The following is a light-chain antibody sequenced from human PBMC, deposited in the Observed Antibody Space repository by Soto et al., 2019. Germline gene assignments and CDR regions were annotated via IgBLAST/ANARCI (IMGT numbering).Light chain of an antibody. CDR3: CSYAGSSTVV. J-gene: IGLJ2*01. Sequence: QSALTQPASVSGSPGQSITISCTGTSSDVGSYNLVSWYQQHPGKAPKLMIYEGSKRPSGVSNRCSGSKSGNTASLTISGLQAEDEADYYCCSYAGSSTVVFGGGTKGTVL. CDR2: EGS. V-gene: IGLV2-23*01. CDR1: SSDVGSYNL.